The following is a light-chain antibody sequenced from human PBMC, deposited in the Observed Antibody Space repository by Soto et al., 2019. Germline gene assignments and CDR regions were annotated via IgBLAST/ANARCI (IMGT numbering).Light chain of an antibody. Sequence: EIVMTQSPATVSVSPGERATLSCRASQSVSSNLAWYQQKPGQAPRLLMFGASIRATGIPARFSGSGSGTEFTLTISSLQSEDSAVYHCQQYNNWPSWTFGKGTKVEIK. CDR1: QSVSSN. J-gene: IGKJ1*01. CDR3: QQYNNWPSWT. V-gene: IGKV3-15*01. CDR2: GAS.